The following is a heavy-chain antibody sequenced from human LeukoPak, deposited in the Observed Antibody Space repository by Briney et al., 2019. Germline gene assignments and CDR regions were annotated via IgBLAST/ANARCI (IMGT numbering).Heavy chain of an antibody. Sequence: SETLSLTCTVSGGSISSYYWSWIRQPPGKGLEWIGYIYYSGGTNYKSSLKSRVTISVDTSKNQFSLKLSSVTAADTAVYYCARASSGWYNWFDPWGQGALVTVSS. J-gene: IGHJ5*02. V-gene: IGHV4-59*01. CDR1: GGSISSYY. CDR2: IYYSGGT. D-gene: IGHD6-19*01. CDR3: ARASSGWYNWFDP.